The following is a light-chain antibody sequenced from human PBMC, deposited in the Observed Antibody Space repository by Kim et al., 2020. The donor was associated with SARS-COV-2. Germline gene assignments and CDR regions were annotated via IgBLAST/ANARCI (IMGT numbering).Light chain of an antibody. Sequence: VPPEQTASITYSGDKLGDKYACWYQQKPGQSPVLVIYQDSKRPSGIPERFSGSNSGNTATLTISGTQAMDEADYYCQAWDSSTAVFGTGTKVTVL. CDR2: QDS. J-gene: IGLJ1*01. CDR3: QAWDSSTAV. V-gene: IGLV3-1*01. CDR1: KLGDKY.